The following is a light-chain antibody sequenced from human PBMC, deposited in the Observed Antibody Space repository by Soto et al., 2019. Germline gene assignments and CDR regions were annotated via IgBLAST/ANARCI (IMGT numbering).Light chain of an antibody. V-gene: IGKV3-15*01. CDR1: QSVSSN. CDR3: QQYNSWPPIT. CDR2: DAS. J-gene: IGKJ5*01. Sequence: EIVMTQSPATLSVSPVQRATLSCMASQSVSSNLAWYQQKPGQAPRLLIYDASTRATGIPDRFSGGGSGTEFTLTISSLQSEDFVVYYCQQYNSWPPITFGQGTRLEIK.